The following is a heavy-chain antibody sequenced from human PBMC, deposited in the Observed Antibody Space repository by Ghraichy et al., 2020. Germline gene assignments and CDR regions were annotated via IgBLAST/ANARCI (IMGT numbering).Heavy chain of an antibody. Sequence: ASLRLSCTVSGGSISSSSYYWGWIRQPPGKGLEWIGSIYYSGSTYYNPSLKSRVTISVDTSKNQFSLKLSSVTAADTAVYYCARTSSWIQLWLVDYWGQGTLVTVSS. CDR2: IYYSGST. D-gene: IGHD5-18*01. V-gene: IGHV4-39*01. CDR3: ARTSSWIQLWLVDY. J-gene: IGHJ4*02. CDR1: GGSISSSSYY.